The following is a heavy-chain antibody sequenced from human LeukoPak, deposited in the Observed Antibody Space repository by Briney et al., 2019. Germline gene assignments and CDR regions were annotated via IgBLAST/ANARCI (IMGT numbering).Heavy chain of an antibody. V-gene: IGHV3-23*01. CDR1: GFTFSSYA. CDR3: ARGREGYDSSGYYAYFDY. J-gene: IGHJ4*02. D-gene: IGHD3-22*01. Sequence: GGSLRLSCAASGFTFSSYAMSWVRQAPGKGLEWVSAISGSGGSTYYADSVKGRFTIPRDNAKNSLYLQMNSLRAEDTAVYYCARGREGYDSSGYYAYFDYWGQGTLVTVSS. CDR2: ISGSGGST.